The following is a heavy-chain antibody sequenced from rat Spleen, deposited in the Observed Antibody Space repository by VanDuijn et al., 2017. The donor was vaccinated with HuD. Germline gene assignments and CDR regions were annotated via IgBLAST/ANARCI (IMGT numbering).Heavy chain of an antibody. CDR1: GFSLTSYN. CDR3: ARQTLWVSDWYFDF. CDR2: MWSGGST. Sequence: QVQLMESGPGLVQPSETLSLTCTVSGFSLTSYNVHWVRQPPGKGLEWMGVMWSGGSTDYNSALKSRLSISRDTSKNQVFLKMNSLQTDDTAKYFCARQTLWVSDWYFDFWGPGTMVTVSS. D-gene: IGHD1-7*01. V-gene: IGHV2-45*01. J-gene: IGHJ1*01.